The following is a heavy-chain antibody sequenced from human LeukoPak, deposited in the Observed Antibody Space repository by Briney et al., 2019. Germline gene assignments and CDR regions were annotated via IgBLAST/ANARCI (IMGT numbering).Heavy chain of an antibody. D-gene: IGHD3-22*01. J-gene: IGHJ6*02. Sequence: GGSLRLSCAASGFTFSSYAMSWVRQAPGKGLEWVSAISGSGGSTYYADSVKGRFTISRDNSKNTLYLQMNSLRAEDTAVYYCAKRHSSGHITYYYYGMDVWGQGTTVTVSS. V-gene: IGHV3-23*01. CDR1: GFTFSSYA. CDR2: ISGSGGST. CDR3: AKRHSSGHITYYYYGMDV.